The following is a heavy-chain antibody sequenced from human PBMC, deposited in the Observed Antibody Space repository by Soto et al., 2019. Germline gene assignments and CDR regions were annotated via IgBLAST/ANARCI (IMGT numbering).Heavy chain of an antibody. V-gene: IGHV5-51*01. Sequence: XESLKISCKGSGYSFTSYWIGWVRQMPGKGLEWMGIIYPGDSDTRYSPSFQGQVTISADKSISTAYLQWSSLKASDTAMYYCARYGSGSYYVLSAYYYYGMDVWGQGTTATVSS. CDR2: IYPGDSDT. CDR3: ARYGSGSYYVLSAYYYYGMDV. D-gene: IGHD3-10*01. CDR1: GYSFTSYW. J-gene: IGHJ6*02.